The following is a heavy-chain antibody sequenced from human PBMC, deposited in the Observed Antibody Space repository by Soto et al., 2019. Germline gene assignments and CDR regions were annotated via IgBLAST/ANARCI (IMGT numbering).Heavy chain of an antibody. Sequence: EGSQRLSCEAVGFKTSSSSMNWFRQAPGRWLEWGAYLRDSGSNTLYGEWVKGRCTVSSDTAKDCLYLQMSGLRDEDRPVYYCAGYYDDSSGYDGMDAWGQGTRGTAAS. CDR3: AGYYDDSSGYDGMDA. J-gene: IGHJ6*02. CDR1: GFKTSSSS. D-gene: IGHD3-22*01. CDR2: LRDSGSNT. V-gene: IGHV3-48*02.